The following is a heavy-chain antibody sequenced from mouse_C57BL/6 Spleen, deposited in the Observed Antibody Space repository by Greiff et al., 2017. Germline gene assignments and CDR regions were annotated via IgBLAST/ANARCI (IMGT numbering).Heavy chain of an antibody. CDR1: GYTFTSYW. CDR3: VREWGITTLVASHWYFDV. V-gene: IGHV1-61*01. CDR2: IYPSDSET. Sequence: QVQLQQPGAELVRPGSSVKLSCKASGYTFTSYWMDWVKQRPGQGLEWIGNIYPSDSETHYNQQFKDKATLTVDKSSSTAYMQLSSLSSEDSSVYYCVREWGITTLVASHWYFDVWGTGTTVTVSS. J-gene: IGHJ1*03. D-gene: IGHD1-1*01.